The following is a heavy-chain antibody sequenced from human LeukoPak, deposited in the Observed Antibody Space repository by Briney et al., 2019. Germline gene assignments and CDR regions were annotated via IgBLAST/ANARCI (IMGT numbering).Heavy chain of an antibody. CDR2: IYHSGST. V-gene: IGHV4-38-2*02. CDR3: ARGQRPAVTGGFEY. D-gene: IGHD4-23*01. CDR1: GYSISSGYY. J-gene: IGHJ4*02. Sequence: SETLSLTCTVSGYSISSGYYWGWIRQPPGKGLEWIGSIYHSGSTYYNPSLKSRVTISVDTSKNQFSLKLSSVTAADTAVYYCARGQRPAVTGGFEYWGQGTLVTVSS.